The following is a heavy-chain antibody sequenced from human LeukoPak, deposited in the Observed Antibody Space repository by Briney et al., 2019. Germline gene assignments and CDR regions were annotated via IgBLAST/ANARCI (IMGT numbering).Heavy chain of an antibody. CDR1: GGTFSSYA. Sequence: SVKVSCKASGGTFSSYAISWVRQAPGQGLEWMGGIIPIFGTANYAQKFQGRVTMTADKSTSTAYMELSSLKSDDTAVYYCARDRSGYGNYFDFWGQGTLVTVSS. V-gene: IGHV1-69*06. CDR2: IIPIFGTA. CDR3: ARDRSGYGNYFDF. J-gene: IGHJ4*02. D-gene: IGHD5-18*01.